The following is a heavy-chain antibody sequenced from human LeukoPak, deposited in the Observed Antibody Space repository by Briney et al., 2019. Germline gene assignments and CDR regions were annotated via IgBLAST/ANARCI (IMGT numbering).Heavy chain of an antibody. CDR1: GFTFSSYW. Sequence: PGGSLRLSCAVSGFTFSSYWMSWVRQAPGKGLEWVANINEDGSGKYYMDSVKGRFTISRDNAKNSLHLQMNSLRAEDTAIYYCMRSEVGRNWFDPWGQGTLVTVSS. CDR2: INEDGSGK. V-gene: IGHV3-7*03. J-gene: IGHJ5*02. CDR3: MRSEVGRNWFDP. D-gene: IGHD3-3*01.